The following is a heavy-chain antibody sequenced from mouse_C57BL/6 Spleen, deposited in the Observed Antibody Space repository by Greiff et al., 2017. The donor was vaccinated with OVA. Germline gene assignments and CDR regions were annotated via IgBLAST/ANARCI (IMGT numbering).Heavy chain of an antibody. J-gene: IGHJ3*01. D-gene: IGHD1-1*01. Sequence: VQLQQSGPELVKPGASVKMSCKASGYTFTDYYMHWVKQKPGKGLEWIGEIYPGSGNTYYNEKFKGKATLTADTSSSTAYMQLSSLTSEDSAVYVCARSPYDYGGTYWGQGTLVTVSA. CDR3: RSPYDYGGTY. CDR2: YPGSGNTY. CDR1: YTFTDYYM. V-gene: IGHV1-83*01.